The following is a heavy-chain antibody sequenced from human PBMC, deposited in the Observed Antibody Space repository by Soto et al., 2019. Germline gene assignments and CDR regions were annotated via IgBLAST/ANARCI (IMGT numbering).Heavy chain of an antibody. D-gene: IGHD4-4*01. V-gene: IGHV1-2*04. CDR3: ARVTATSPDAWLDP. CDR1: GYTFNDYF. J-gene: IGHJ5*02. Sequence: QVQLVQSGAEVKKPGASVNVSCRASGYTFNDYFLHWVRQAPGQGLEWMGWINPNSGSTHFAEKFEGLVTITRDASITTVYLVINRLRSDDTAVYYCARVTATSPDAWLDPWGQGTLVTVSS. CDR2: INPNSGST.